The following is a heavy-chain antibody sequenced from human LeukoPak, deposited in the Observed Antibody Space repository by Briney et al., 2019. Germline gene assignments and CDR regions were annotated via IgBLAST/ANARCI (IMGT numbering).Heavy chain of an antibody. J-gene: IGHJ4*02. D-gene: IGHD3-16*02. CDR3: ARGVYDYVWGSYRLVSFDY. CDR2: IKQDGSEK. V-gene: IGHV3-7*01. Sequence: GGSLRLSCAASGFTFSSYWMSWVRQAPGKGLEWVANIKQDGSEKYYVDSVKGRFTISRDNAKNSLYLQMNSLRAEDTAVCYCARGVYDYVWGSYRLVSFDYWGQGTLVTVSS. CDR1: GFTFSSYW.